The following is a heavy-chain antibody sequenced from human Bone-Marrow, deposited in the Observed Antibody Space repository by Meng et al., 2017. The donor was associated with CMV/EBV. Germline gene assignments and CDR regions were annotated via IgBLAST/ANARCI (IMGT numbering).Heavy chain of an antibody. CDR1: GFTFSSYS. CDR3: ARDVGITGTTQKNDY. Sequence: GESLKISCAASGFTFSSYSMNWVRQAPGKGLEWVAFIRYDGSNKYYADSVKGRFTISRDNSKNTLYLQMNSLRAEDTAVYYCARDVGITGTTQKNDYWGQGTLVTVSS. V-gene: IGHV3-30*02. D-gene: IGHD1-7*01. J-gene: IGHJ4*02. CDR2: IRYDGSNK.